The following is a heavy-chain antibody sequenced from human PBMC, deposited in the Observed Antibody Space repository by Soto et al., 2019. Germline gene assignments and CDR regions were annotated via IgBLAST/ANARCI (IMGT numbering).Heavy chain of an antibody. J-gene: IGHJ4*02. CDR2: ISSSSTYT. Sequence: GGSLRLSCAASGFTFSDYYMSWIRQAPGKGLEWASYISSSSTYTNYADSVKGRFTISRDNAKNSLNLQMNSLRAEDTAVYYCARERAMVRGVPDYWGQGTLVTVSS. CDR3: ARERAMVRGVPDY. V-gene: IGHV3-11*06. CDR1: GFTFSDYY. D-gene: IGHD3-10*01.